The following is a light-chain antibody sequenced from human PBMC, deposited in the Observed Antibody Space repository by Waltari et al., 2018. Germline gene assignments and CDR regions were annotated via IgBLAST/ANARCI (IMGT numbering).Light chain of an antibody. Sequence: QSALTQPPSVSGSPGQSVTISCTGTSSDVGSYNRVPWYHQSPGTAPKLMIYGVTIRPSGVPDRFSGSKSGNTASLTISGLQAEDEADYYCSSYTTITSVVFGGGTKLTVL. CDR1: SSDVGSYNR. V-gene: IGLV2-18*02. J-gene: IGLJ2*01. CDR2: GVT. CDR3: SSYTTITSVV.